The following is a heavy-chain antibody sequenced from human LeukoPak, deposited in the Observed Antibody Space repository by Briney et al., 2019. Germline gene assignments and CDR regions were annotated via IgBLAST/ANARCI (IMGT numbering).Heavy chain of an antibody. D-gene: IGHD1-26*01. CDR1: VYTFTGYY. J-gene: IGHJ3*02. CDR3: ARGDVVGTTAFFPFDI. CDR2: INPNSGGT. Sequence: GASVKVSCKASVYTFTGYYIHWVRQAPGQGLEWMGWINPNSGGTNYAQKFQGRVTMTRDTSISTTHMELNRLRSDDTAVYYCARGDVVGTTAFFPFDIWGQGTMVTVSS. V-gene: IGHV1-2*02.